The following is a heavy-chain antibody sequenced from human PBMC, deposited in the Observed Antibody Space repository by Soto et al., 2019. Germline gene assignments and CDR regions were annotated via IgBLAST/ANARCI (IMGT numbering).Heavy chain of an antibody. CDR3: ASPTQGGMDV. CDR1: GYSFTIYW. V-gene: IGHV5-10-1*01. Sequence: GESLKMSCDGSGYSFTIYWISLVRQMPGKGLEWMGRIDPSDSYTNYSPSFQGHVTISADKSISTAYLQWSSLKASDTAMYYCASPTQGGMDVWGQGTTVTVSS. CDR2: IDPSDSYT. J-gene: IGHJ6*02.